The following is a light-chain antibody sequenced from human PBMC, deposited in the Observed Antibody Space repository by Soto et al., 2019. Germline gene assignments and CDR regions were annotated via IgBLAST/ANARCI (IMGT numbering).Light chain of an antibody. J-gene: IGLJ1*01. V-gene: IGLV2-14*01. CDR2: EVS. Sequence: QFVRTEPASVSGSPGQSITFSCTGTSSDFGDYNSVSWYQQHPGKAPKLMILEVSNRPSGVSNRFSGSKSGNTASLTISGLQAEDEADYYCSSYTGSNTYVFGTGTKVTVL. CDR1: SSDFGDYNS. CDR3: SSYTGSNTYV.